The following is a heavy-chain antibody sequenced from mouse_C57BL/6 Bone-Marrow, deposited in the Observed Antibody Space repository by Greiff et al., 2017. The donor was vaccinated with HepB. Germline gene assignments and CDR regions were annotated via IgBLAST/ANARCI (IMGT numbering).Heavy chain of an antibody. J-gene: IGHJ3*01. Sequence: EVKVVESGGGLVKPGGSLKLSCEASGFTFSSYAMSWVRQTPEKRLEWVATISDGGSYTYYPDNVKGRFTISRDNAKNNLYLQMSHLKSEDTAMYYCARERGNYASFAYWGQGTLVTVSA. CDR3: ARERGNYASFAY. D-gene: IGHD1-1*01. CDR2: ISDGGSYT. CDR1: GFTFSSYA. V-gene: IGHV5-4*03.